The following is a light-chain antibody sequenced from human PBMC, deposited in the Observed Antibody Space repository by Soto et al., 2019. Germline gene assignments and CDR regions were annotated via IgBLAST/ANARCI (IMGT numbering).Light chain of an antibody. J-gene: IGKJ5*01. CDR2: GAS. V-gene: IGKV3-15*01. Sequence: EIRMRQSPPTLSVSQGETATLSYRASQSVSSSLAWYQQKPGQAPRLLIYGASTRATGTPARFSGSGSGTEFTLTISSLQSEDFAVYFCQQYKTWPPITFGQGTRLEIK. CDR3: QQYKTWPPIT. CDR1: QSVSSS.